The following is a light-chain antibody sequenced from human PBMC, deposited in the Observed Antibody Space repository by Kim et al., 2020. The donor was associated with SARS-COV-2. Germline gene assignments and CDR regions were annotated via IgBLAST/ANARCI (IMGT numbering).Light chain of an antibody. CDR1: QSIISTY. CDR3: HYYGTSFLT. V-gene: IGKV3-20*01. J-gene: IGKJ4*01. CDR2: GAS. Sequence: APGEGATLSCRASQSIISTYLAWFQQKPGQAPRLLMYGASYRATDIPDRFSGGASGTVFTLTISRLEPEDSAVYYCHYYGTSFLTFGGGTKVDIK.